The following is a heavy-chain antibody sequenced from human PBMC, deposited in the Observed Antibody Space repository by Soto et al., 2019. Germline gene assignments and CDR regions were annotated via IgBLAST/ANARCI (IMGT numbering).Heavy chain of an antibody. V-gene: IGHV4-34*01. Sequence: SETLSLTCAAYGGSFSGYYWSWIRQPPGKGLEWIGEINHSGSTNYNPSLKSRVTISVDTSKNQFPLKLSSVTAADTAVYYCARGWYSSSAVDYWGQGTLVTVSS. CDR2: INHSGST. CDR1: GGSFSGYY. D-gene: IGHD6-13*01. CDR3: ARGWYSSSAVDY. J-gene: IGHJ4*02.